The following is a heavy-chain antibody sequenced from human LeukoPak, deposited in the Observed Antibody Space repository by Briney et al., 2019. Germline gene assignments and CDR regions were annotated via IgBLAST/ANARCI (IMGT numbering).Heavy chain of an antibody. Sequence: PGGSLRLSCAASGFTFSSYGMHWVRQAPGKGLEWVAFIRYDGSNKYYADSVKGRFTISRDNSKNTLYLQMNSLRAEDTAVYYCAKLPTTLPGWFDPWGQGTLVTVSS. V-gene: IGHV3-30*02. D-gene: IGHD2-2*01. J-gene: IGHJ5*02. CDR3: AKLPTTLPGWFDP. CDR1: GFTFSSYG. CDR2: IRYDGSNK.